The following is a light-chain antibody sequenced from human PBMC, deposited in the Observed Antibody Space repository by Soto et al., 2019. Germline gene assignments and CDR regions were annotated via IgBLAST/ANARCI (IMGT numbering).Light chain of an antibody. CDR1: NSDVGGYNY. CDR2: DVS. Sequence: HSALTQPASVSGSPGQSITISCTGTNSDVGGYNYVSWYQQHPGKAPKLMIYDVSNRPSGVSNRFSGSKSGNTASLTISGLQAEDEADYYCSSYTSSRTVVFGGGTQLTVL. V-gene: IGLV2-14*01. J-gene: IGLJ7*01. CDR3: SSYTSSRTVV.